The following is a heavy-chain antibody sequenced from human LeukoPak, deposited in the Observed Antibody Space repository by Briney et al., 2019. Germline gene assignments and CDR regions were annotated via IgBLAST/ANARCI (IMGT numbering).Heavy chain of an antibody. J-gene: IGHJ6*03. CDR1: GGSISSYY. D-gene: IGHD3-16*01. V-gene: IGHV4-4*07. CDR2: IYTSGST. Sequence: PSETLSLTCTVSGGSISSYYWSWIRQPAGKGLEWIGRIYTSGSTHYNPSLKGRVSISEDRSKNQFSLRLTSVTAADTAVYYCARAGGVNMPMDVWGKGTTVTVSS. CDR3: ARAGGVNMPMDV.